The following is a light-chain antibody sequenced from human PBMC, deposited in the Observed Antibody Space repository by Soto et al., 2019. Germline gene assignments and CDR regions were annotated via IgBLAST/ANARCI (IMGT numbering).Light chain of an antibody. CDR3: QQSYSTLIT. J-gene: IGKJ5*01. CDR1: QSISSY. Sequence: DLQMTQSPSSLSASVGARVTITCRASQSISSYLNWYQQKQGKAPKLLIYAASSLQSGVPSRFSGSGSGTDLTITISSLQPEDFETYYCQQSYSTLITFGQGTRLDIK. V-gene: IGKV1-39*01. CDR2: AAS.